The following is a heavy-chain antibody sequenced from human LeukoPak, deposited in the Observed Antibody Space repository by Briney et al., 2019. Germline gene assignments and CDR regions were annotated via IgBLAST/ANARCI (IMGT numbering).Heavy chain of an antibody. CDR2: IIPIFGTA. CDR1: GYTFTSYA. J-gene: IGHJ5*02. Sequence: ASVKVSCKTSGYTFTSYAISWVRQAPGRGLEWMGGIIPIFGTANYAQKFQGRVTITADESTSTAYMELSSLRSEDTAVYYCARESRGVVVVPAAWFDPWGQGTLVTVSS. D-gene: IGHD2-2*01. V-gene: IGHV1-69*13. CDR3: ARESRGVVVVPAAWFDP.